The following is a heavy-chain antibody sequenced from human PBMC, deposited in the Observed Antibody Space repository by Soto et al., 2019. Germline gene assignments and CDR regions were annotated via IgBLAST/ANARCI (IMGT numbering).Heavy chain of an antibody. V-gene: IGHV1-69*01. CDR1: GGTFSGYV. D-gene: IGHD6-6*01. CDR3: ATHGLVVSSPPYFDN. Sequence: QLVQSGSEVKKPGSSVKVSSQSSGGTFSGYVVTWVRQAPGQGLEWMGEFVPLFGTTNYAQRFSGRITITAEESTSTAYMELRTLRSDDTAVYYCATHGLVVSSPPYFDNWGQGTLVTVSS. CDR2: FVPLFGTT. J-gene: IGHJ4*02.